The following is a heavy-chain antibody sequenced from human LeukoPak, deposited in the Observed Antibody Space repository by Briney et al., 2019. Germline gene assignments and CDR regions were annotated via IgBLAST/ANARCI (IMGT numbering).Heavy chain of an antibody. D-gene: IGHD3-9*01. CDR1: GFTFSSYA. J-gene: IGHJ4*02. Sequence: GGSLRLSCAASGFTFSSYAMSWVRQAPGKGLEWVSAISGSGGSTYYADSVKGRFTISRDNSKNTLYLQMNSLRAEDTAVYYFSQREDRIRYFDWLCPSFDYWGQGTLVTVSS. V-gene: IGHV3-23*01. CDR2: ISGSGGST. CDR3: SQREDRIRYFDWLCPSFDY.